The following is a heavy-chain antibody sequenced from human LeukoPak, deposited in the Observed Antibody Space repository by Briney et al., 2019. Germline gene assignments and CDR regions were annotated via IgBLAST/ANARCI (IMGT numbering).Heavy chain of an antibody. CDR2: ISASGGST. V-gene: IGHV3-23*01. Sequence: PGGSLRLSCAASGFTFSTYAMRWVRQAPGKGLEWVSAISASGGSTFYADSVKGRFTISRDISKNTLYVQMNSLRAEDTAIYYCARKSAVAEFFDYWGQGTLVTVSS. D-gene: IGHD6-19*01. CDR3: ARKSAVAEFFDY. J-gene: IGHJ4*02. CDR1: GFTFSTYA.